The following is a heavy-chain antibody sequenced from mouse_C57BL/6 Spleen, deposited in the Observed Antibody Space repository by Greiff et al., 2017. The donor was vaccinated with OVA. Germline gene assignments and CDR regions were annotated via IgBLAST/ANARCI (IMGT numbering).Heavy chain of an antibody. J-gene: IGHJ3*01. Sequence: EVKLVESGPGLVKPSQSLSLTCSVTGYSITSGYYWNWIRQFPGNKLEWMGYISYDGSNNYNPSLKNRISITRDTSKNQFFLKLNSVTTEDTATYYCASHYDYDPWFAYWGQGTLVTVSA. D-gene: IGHD2-4*01. CDR2: ISYDGSN. V-gene: IGHV3-6*01. CDR1: GYSITSGYY. CDR3: ASHYDYDPWFAY.